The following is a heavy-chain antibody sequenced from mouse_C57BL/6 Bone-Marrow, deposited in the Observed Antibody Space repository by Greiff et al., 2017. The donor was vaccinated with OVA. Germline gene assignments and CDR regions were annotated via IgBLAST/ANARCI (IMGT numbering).Heavy chain of an antibody. Sequence: VQLQQSGPELVKPGASVKMSCKASGYTFTDYNMHWVKQSHGKSLEWIGYINPNNGGTSYNQKFKGKATLTVNKSSNTAYMELRSLTSEDSAVYYCARREKLLRLSYAMDYWGQGTSVTVSS. CDR2: INPNNGGT. D-gene: IGHD1-2*01. CDR3: ARREKLLRLSYAMDY. V-gene: IGHV1-22*01. CDR1: GYTFTDYN. J-gene: IGHJ4*01.